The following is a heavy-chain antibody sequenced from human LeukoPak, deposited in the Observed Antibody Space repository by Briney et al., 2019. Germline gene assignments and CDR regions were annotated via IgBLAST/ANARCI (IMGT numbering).Heavy chain of an antibody. J-gene: IGHJ4*02. D-gene: IGHD4-17*01. CDR2: INPNSGDT. CDR1: GYTFTGYY. Sequence: ASVKVSCKASGYTFTGYYMHWVRQAPGQGLEWMGWINPNSGDTNYAQKFQGGVTMTRDTSISTAYMELTRLRSDDTAVYYCARDNGDYWFDYWGQGTLVTVSS. V-gene: IGHV1-2*02. CDR3: ARDNGDYWFDY.